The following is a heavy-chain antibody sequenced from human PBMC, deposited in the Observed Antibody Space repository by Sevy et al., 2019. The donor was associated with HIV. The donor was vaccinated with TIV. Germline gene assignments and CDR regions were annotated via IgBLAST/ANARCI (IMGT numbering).Heavy chain of an antibody. CDR2: ISASGGST. CDR1: GIIFKSYV. D-gene: IGHD1-26*01. Sequence: GWSLRLSCAASGIIFKSYVMSWVRQAPGKGLEWLSGISASGGSTYYADSVKGRFTISRDNFQSTLYLQMNILRAEDTAVYYCAGAGVGAKGFDYWGQGTLVTVSS. CDR3: AGAGVGAKGFDY. J-gene: IGHJ4*02. V-gene: IGHV3-23*01.